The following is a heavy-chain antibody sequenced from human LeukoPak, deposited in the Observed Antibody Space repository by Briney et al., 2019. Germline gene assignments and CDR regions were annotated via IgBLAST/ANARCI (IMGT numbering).Heavy chain of an antibody. CDR2: IKQDGSEK. CDR3: ARDLPGKYCSITSCYGNY. V-gene: IGHV3-7*01. J-gene: IGHJ4*02. Sequence: PGGSLRLSWAASGFTVSSYWISWVRQAPRKWLELVTNIKQDGSEKCYADTVKGRFTISRDNAKTSLYLQMTSLRAEDTAVYYCARDLPGKYCSITSCYGNYWGQGTLVTVSS. CDR1: GFTVSSYW. D-gene: IGHD2-2*01.